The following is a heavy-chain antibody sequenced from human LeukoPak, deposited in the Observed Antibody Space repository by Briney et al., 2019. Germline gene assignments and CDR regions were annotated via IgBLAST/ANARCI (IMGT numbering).Heavy chain of an antibody. J-gene: IGHJ4*02. D-gene: IGHD5-18*01. V-gene: IGHV3-7*01. CDR1: GFTFRSYW. CDR2: IKQDGSET. Sequence: GGSLRLSCAASGFTFRSYWMTWVRQYPGKGLEWVANIKQDGSETYYADSVKGRFTISRDNAKRSLYLQMNSLRAEDTAVYYCAREVDTAMGFDYWGQGTLVTVSS. CDR3: AREVDTAMGFDY.